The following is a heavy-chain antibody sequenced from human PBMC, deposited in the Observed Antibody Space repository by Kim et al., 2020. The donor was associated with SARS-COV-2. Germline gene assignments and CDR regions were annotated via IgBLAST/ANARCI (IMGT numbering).Heavy chain of an antibody. D-gene: IGHD2-2*01. CDR1: GFTFSNYA. CDR3: AKSKCSTNSCLIYYFDY. CDR2: FTGSGGYT. J-gene: IGHJ4*02. V-gene: IGHV3-23*01. Sequence: GGSLRLSCAASGFTFSNYAMTWVRQAPGKGLEWVSTFTGSGGYTYYADSVKGRFTISRDNSKYTLYLQMNSLRAEDTAIYFCAKSKCSTNSCLIYYFDYWGQGTLVTVYS.